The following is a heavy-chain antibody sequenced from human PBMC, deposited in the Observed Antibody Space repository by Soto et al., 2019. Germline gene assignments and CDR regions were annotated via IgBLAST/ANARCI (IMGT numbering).Heavy chain of an antibody. CDR2: IYPSGST. CDR3: ARGLGTAVFDY. D-gene: IGHD3-16*01. V-gene: IGHV4-4*08. J-gene: IGHJ4*02. CDR1: GGAISGYH. Sequence: QVQLRESGPGLVKASETLSLPCTVSGGAISGYHWSLIRQPPGKGLEWIGSIYPSGSTDYNPSLKSPVTISADTSKNQLSLKLSPVTASDTAVYYCARGLGTAVFDYWGQGTLVTVSS.